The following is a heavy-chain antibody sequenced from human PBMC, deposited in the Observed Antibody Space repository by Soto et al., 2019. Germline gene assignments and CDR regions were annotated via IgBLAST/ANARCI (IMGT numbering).Heavy chain of an antibody. CDR1: GGSISSYY. Sequence: QVQLQESGPGLVKPSETLSLTCTVSGGSISSYYWSWIRQPPGKGLEWIGYIYYSGSTNYNPSLKSRVTISVDTSKNQFSLKLSSVTAADTAVYSCARVPVVTPGAYYFDYWGQGTLVTVSS. V-gene: IGHV4-59*01. J-gene: IGHJ4*02. D-gene: IGHD3-22*01. CDR2: IYYSGST. CDR3: ARVPVVTPGAYYFDY.